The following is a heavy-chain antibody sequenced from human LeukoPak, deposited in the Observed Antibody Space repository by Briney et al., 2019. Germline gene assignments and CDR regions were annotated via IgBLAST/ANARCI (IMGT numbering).Heavy chain of an antibody. CDR1: GSTFSSYG. CDR3: AKSPTDYYDSSGYNHYFDY. J-gene: IGHJ4*02. V-gene: IGHV3-30*18. CDR2: ISYDGNNK. Sequence: GGSLRLSCAASGSTFSSYGMHWVRQAPGNGLEWVAVISYDGNNKYYVDSVKGRFTISRDNSKNTLYLQMNSLRAEDTAVYYCAKSPTDYYDSSGYNHYFDYWGQGTLVTVSS. D-gene: IGHD3-22*01.